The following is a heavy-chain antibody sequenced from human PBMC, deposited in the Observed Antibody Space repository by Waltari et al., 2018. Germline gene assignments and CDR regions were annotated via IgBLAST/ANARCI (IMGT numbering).Heavy chain of an antibody. CDR1: GGSFSGYY. Sequence: QVQLQQWGAGLLKPSETLSLTCAVYGGSFSGYYWSWIRQPPGKGLEWIGEINHSGSTNYNPSLKSRVTISVDTSKNQFSLKLSSVTAADTAVYYCASGYSYGYPYYYGMDVWGQGTTVTVSS. J-gene: IGHJ6*02. D-gene: IGHD5-18*01. V-gene: IGHV4-34*01. CDR2: INHSGST. CDR3: ASGYSYGYPYYYGMDV.